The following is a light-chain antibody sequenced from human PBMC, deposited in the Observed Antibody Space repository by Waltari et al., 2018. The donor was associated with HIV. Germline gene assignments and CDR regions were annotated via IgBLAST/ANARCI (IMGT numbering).Light chain of an antibody. CDR3: QQYEASPPMYT. V-gene: IGKV3-20*01. Sequence: EPVLTQSPGTLSLSSGERATLSCRASQTINSNYLAWYQHKPGLPPTLLIYDASTRPAGIPDRFSGGGSGTDFTLTISRLEPEDFAIYFCQQYEASPPMYTFGQGTRLEV. CDR1: QTINSNY. J-gene: IGKJ2*01. CDR2: DAS.